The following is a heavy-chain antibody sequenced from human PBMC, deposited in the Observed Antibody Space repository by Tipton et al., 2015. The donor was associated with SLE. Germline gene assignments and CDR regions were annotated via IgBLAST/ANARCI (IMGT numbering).Heavy chain of an antibody. J-gene: IGHJ4*02. CDR2: ISYDGSNK. CDR3: AKDTRLRYFDWLPPGTWDY. V-gene: IGHV3-30-3*01. CDR1: GFTFSSYA. Sequence: SLRLSCAASGFTFSSYAVHWVRQSPGKGLEWVAVISYDGSNKFYADSVKGRFTISRDNSKNTLYLQMNSLRAEDTAVYYCAKDTRLRYFDWLPPGTWDYWGQGTLVTVSS. D-gene: IGHD3-9*01.